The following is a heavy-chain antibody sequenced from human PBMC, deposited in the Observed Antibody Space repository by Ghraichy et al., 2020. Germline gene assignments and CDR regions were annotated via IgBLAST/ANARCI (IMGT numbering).Heavy chain of an antibody. D-gene: IGHD6-13*01. CDR3: ARIRRYSSSWYFFDY. J-gene: IGHJ4*02. Sequence: GPTLVKPTQTLTLTCTFSGFSLSTSGMCVSWIRQPPGKALEWLARIDWDDDKFYSTSLKTRLTISKDTSKNQVVLTMTNMDPVDTATYYCARIRRYSSSWYFFDYWGQGTLVTVSS. CDR2: IDWDDDK. CDR1: GFSLSTSGMC. V-gene: IGHV2-70*17.